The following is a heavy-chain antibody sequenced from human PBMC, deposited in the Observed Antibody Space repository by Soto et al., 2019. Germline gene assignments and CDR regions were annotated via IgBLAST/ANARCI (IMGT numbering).Heavy chain of an antibody. Sequence: GESLKISCKGSGYSFTSYWISWVRQMPGKGLEWMGRIDPSDSYTNYSPSFQGHVTISADKSISTAYLQWSSLKASDTAMYYCARSPSYDSGGYYYGFGAFDIWGRGTMVTVSS. CDR1: GYSFTSYW. V-gene: IGHV5-10-1*01. CDR2: IDPSDSYT. J-gene: IGHJ3*02. D-gene: IGHD3-22*01. CDR3: ARSPSYDSGGYYYGFGAFDI.